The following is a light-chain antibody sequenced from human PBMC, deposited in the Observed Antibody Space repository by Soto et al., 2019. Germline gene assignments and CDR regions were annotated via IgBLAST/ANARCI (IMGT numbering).Light chain of an antibody. Sequence: EIVMTQSPATLSVSPGERATLSCRASQSVSSNLAWYQQKPGQAPRLLIYGASTRATGIPARFRGSGSGTEFTLTISSLQSEDFAAYYCQQYSNWPLMYTCGQGTKLEIK. CDR2: GAS. CDR1: QSVSSN. V-gene: IGKV3-15*01. CDR3: QQYSNWPLMYT. J-gene: IGKJ2*01.